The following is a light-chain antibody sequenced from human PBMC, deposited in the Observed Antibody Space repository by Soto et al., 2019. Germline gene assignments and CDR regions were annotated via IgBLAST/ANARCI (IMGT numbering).Light chain of an antibody. V-gene: IGKV3-20*01. J-gene: IGKJ1*01. CDR1: RSVSSSY. CDR2: GAS. CDR3: KQCGSSPQT. Sequence: ETVLPQTPSTLSLCQGERATLSCRASRSVSSSYLSWYQQNPGQAPRLLVYGASSRATGVPDRFSGSGSGTDFTLTISRLEPEDFAVYYCKQCGSSPQTFGQGTKVEIK.